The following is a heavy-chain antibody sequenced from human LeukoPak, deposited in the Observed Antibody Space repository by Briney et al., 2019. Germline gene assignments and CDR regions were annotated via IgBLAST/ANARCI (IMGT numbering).Heavy chain of an antibody. CDR2: IKQDGAET. V-gene: IGHV3-7*01. Sequence: GGSLRLSCAASGFTFNSYWMSWVRQAPGKGLEWVANIKQDGAETYSVDSVEGRFTISRDNAKNSLYLQMNSLRVDDTAVYYCARDLRNHDFWSGGAFDIWGQGTTDTV. CDR1: GFTFNSYW. J-gene: IGHJ3*02. CDR3: ARDLRNHDFWSGGAFDI. D-gene: IGHD3-3*01.